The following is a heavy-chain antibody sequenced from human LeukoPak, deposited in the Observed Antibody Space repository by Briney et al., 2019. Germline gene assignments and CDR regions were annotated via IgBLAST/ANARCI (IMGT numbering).Heavy chain of an antibody. V-gene: IGHV1-46*01. D-gene: IGHD1-1*01. CDR2: INPSGGST. CDR3: ARERQLERLTFGKEGPAFDY. CDR1: GYTFTSYY. Sequence: ASVKVSCRASGYTFTSYYMHWVRQAPGQGLEWRGIINPSGGSTSYAQKFQGRVTMTRDMSTSTVYMELSSLRSEDTAVYYCARERQLERLTFGKEGPAFDYWGQGTLVTVSS. J-gene: IGHJ4*02.